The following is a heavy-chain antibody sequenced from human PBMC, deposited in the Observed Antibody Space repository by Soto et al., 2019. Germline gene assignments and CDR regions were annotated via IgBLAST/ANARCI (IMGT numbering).Heavy chain of an antibody. Sequence: GGSLRLSCAASGFTFSSYAMSWVRQAPGKGLEWVSLISGSGGGTYYADSVKGRFTISRDNSKNTLYLQMNSLRAEDTAVYYCTIYYDSSGYHSYDAFDIWGQGTMVTVSS. V-gene: IGHV3-23*01. CDR3: TIYYDSSGYHSYDAFDI. D-gene: IGHD3-22*01. CDR2: ISGSGGGT. J-gene: IGHJ3*02. CDR1: GFTFSSYA.